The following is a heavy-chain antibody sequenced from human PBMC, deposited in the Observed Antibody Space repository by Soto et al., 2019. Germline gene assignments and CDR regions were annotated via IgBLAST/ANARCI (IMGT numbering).Heavy chain of an antibody. J-gene: IGHJ6*02. Sequence: PGGSLRLSCAVSGFTFSDYWMSWVRQAPGKGLEWVANIKQDGNEKYYVDSVKGRFTISRDNAKNSLYLQMNSLRAEDTAVYYCARGLGTANGMDVWGQGTTVTVSS. CDR3: ARGLGTANGMDV. V-gene: IGHV3-7*01. CDR1: GFTFSDYW. CDR2: IKQDGNEK. D-gene: IGHD2-21*02.